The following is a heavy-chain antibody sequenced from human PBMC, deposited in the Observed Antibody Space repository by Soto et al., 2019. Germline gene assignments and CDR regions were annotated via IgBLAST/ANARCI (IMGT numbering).Heavy chain of an antibody. CDR1: GFSFSSYA. J-gene: IGHJ5*02. D-gene: IGHD5-18*01. CDR3: ANPGYSHGYDWFDL. Sequence: EVQLLESGGGLVQPGGSLRLSCAASGFSFSSYAMTWVRQAPGKGLEWVSGISDSGGSTYYADSVKGRFTISRDNSKNMVYLQMNRLRAGDSAVDYCANPGYSHGYDWFDLWGHGTVVTVSS. V-gene: IGHV3-23*01. CDR2: ISDSGGST.